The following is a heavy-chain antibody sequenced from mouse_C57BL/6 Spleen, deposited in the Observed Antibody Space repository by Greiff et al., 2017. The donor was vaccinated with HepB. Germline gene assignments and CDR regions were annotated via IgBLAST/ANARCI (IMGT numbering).Heavy chain of an antibody. V-gene: IGHV1-81*01. CDR2: IYPRSGNT. J-gene: IGHJ4*01. Sequence: QVQLKESGAELARPGASVKLSCKASGYTFTSYGISWVKQRTGQGLEWIGEIYPRSGNTYYNEKFKGKATLTADKSSSTAYMELRSLTSEDSAVYFCARSQLGRIYAMDYWGQGTSVTVSS. CDR3: ARSQLGRIYAMDY. CDR1: GYTFTSYG. D-gene: IGHD4-1*02.